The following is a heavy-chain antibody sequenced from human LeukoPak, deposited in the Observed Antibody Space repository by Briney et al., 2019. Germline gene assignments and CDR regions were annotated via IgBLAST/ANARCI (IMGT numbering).Heavy chain of an antibody. Sequence: PGGSLRLSCAASGFTFSSYSMNWVRQAPGKGLEWVSYISSVGSTIYYADSVKGRFTISRDNAKNSLYLQMNSLRAEDTAVYYCASFPGQAVNWFDPWGQGTLVTVSS. D-gene: IGHD2-15*01. CDR3: ASFPGQAVNWFDP. V-gene: IGHV3-48*01. CDR1: GFTFSSYS. J-gene: IGHJ5*02. CDR2: ISSVGSTI.